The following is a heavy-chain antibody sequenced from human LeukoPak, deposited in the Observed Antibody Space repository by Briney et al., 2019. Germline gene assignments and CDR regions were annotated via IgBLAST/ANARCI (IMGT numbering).Heavy chain of an antibody. V-gene: IGHV3-66*01. CDR3: AREHYYDSRVFDY. CDR2: IYSGGST. CDR1: GFTVSSNY. Sequence: GGSLRLSCAASGFTVSSNYMSWVRQAPGKGLEWVSVIYSGGSTYYADSVKGRFTISRDNSKNTLYLQMNSLRAEDTAVYYCAREHYYDSRVFDYWGQGTLVTVPS. D-gene: IGHD3-22*01. J-gene: IGHJ4*02.